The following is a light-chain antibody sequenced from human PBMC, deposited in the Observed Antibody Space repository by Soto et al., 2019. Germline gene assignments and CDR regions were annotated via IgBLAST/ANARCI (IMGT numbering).Light chain of an antibody. J-gene: IGKJ4*01. V-gene: IGKV1-5*01. CDR3: QQYDNYPLT. CDR2: DAS. Sequence: DIQMTPSPATLSASVGDRVTITCRASQSVRSWLAWYQQTPGTAPKLLIFDASSLQRGVPSRFSVSGSGTEITLTISILQPDYVATYYCQQYDNYPLTFGGGTKVDIK. CDR1: QSVRSW.